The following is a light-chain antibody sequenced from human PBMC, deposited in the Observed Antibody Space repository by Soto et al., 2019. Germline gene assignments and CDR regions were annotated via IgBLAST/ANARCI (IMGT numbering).Light chain of an antibody. CDR1: SXDVGGYDY. Sequence: QSALTQPPSASGSPGXXXXXXXTGTSXDVGGYDYVSWFQQHPGKAPKLIIYEVTKRPSGVPDRFSASKSGNTASLTVSGLQAEDEADYYCSSFVAGNNYWVFGGGTKLTVL. J-gene: IGLJ3*02. CDR2: EVT. CDR3: SSFVAGNNYWV. V-gene: IGLV2-8*01.